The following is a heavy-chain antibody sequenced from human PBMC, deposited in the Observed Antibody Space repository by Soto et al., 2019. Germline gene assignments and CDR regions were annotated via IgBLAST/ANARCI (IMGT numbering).Heavy chain of an antibody. J-gene: IGHJ4*02. V-gene: IGHV3-30-3*01. CDR3: ARDPVDMASITVGDYFDN. D-gene: IGHD3-16*01. Sequence: QVQLVESGGGVVQPGRSLRLSCAASGFTFSHYPMHWVRQAPGKGLEWVALISFDGNNKKYADTVKGRFTISRDNSKNSLYLQMDSLSPEYTSVYYCARDPVDMASITVGDYFDNWGQGTLVSFSS. CDR1: GFTFSHYP. CDR2: ISFDGNNK.